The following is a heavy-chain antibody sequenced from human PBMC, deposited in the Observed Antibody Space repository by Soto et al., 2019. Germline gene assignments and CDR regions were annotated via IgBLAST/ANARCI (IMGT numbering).Heavy chain of an antibody. J-gene: IGHJ4*02. V-gene: IGHV3-48*02. CDR1: GFTFSSYS. CDR2: ISSSSSTI. CDR3: ARDGEQWLVPSYFDY. D-gene: IGHD6-19*01. Sequence: EVQLVESGGGLVQPGGSLRLSCAASGFTFSSYSMNWVRQAPGKGLEWVSYISSSSSTIYYADSVKGRFTISRDNAKNSLDLQMNSLRDEDTAVYYCARDGEQWLVPSYFDYWGQGTLVTVSS.